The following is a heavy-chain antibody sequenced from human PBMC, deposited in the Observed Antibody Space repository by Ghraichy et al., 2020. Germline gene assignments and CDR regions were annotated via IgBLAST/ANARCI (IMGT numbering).Heavy chain of an antibody. J-gene: IGHJ6*02. CDR2: INPNSGGT. CDR1: GYTFTGYY. V-gene: IGHV1-2*02. Sequence: ASVKGDCKASGYTFTGYYMHWVRQAPGQGLEWMGWINPNSGGTNYAQKFQGRVTMTRDTSISTAYMELRRLRSDDTAVYYCASLSSGWDSYYYYGMDVWGQGTTVTVSS. D-gene: IGHD6-19*01. CDR3: ASLSSGWDSYYYYGMDV.